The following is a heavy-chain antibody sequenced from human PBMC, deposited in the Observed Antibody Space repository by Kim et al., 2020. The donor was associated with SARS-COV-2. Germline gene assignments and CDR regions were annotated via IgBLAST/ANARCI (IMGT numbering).Heavy chain of an antibody. J-gene: IGHJ4*02. V-gene: IGHV3-23*01. Sequence: GGSLRLSCAASGFTFSSYAMNWVRQAPGKGLEWVSGIGGSGGFTYYADSVKGRFTISRDNSKKTLYLQMNSLRAEDTAVYDCAKNRDGYPDGWGQGTLGT. CDR1: GFTFSSYA. CDR2: IGGSGGFT. CDR3: AKNRDGYPDG. D-gene: IGHD2-21*01.